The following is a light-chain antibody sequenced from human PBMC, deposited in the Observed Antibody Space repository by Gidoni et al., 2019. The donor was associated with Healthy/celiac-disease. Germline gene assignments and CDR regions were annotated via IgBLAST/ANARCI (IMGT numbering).Light chain of an antibody. Sequence: QMTQSPSSLSASVGDSVTITCRASQSIRSYLNWYQQKPGKAPKLLIYAASSLQSGVPSRFSGSGSGTDFTLTISSMQPEDFATYYCQQSYSTPRTFGQGTKVEIK. J-gene: IGKJ1*01. CDR1: QSIRSY. CDR2: AAS. V-gene: IGKV1-39*01. CDR3: QQSYSTPRT.